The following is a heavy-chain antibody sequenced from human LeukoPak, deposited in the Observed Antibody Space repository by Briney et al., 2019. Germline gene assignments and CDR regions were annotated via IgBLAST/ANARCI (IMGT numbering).Heavy chain of an antibody. CDR3: AKAASSSWPSYYYGMDV. Sequence: SGRSLRLSCVASGFTFSNYGMHWVRQAPGKGLEWVAVILYDGSNKYNADSVKGRFTISRDTSKNTLYLQMSSLRAEDTAVYYCAKAASSSWPSYYYGMDVWGQGTTVTVSS. D-gene: IGHD6-13*01. CDR2: ILYDGSNK. V-gene: IGHV3-30*18. J-gene: IGHJ6*02. CDR1: GFTFSNYG.